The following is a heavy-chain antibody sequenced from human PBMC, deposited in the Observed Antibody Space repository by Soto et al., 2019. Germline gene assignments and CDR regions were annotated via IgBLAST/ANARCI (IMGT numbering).Heavy chain of an antibody. Sequence: QVQLVESGGGVVQPGRSLRLSCAASGFTFSSYGMHWVRQAPGKGLEWVAVISYDGSNKYYADSVKGRFTISRDNSKNTLYLQMNSLRAEDTAVYYCAKAQSYTIFGVFIGTSSDGMDVWGQGTTVTVSS. J-gene: IGHJ6*02. CDR2: ISYDGSNK. CDR1: GFTFSSYG. V-gene: IGHV3-30*18. D-gene: IGHD3-3*01. CDR3: AKAQSYTIFGVFIGTSSDGMDV.